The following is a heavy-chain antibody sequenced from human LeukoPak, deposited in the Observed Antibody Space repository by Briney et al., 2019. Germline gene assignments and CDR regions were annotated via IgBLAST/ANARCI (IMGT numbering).Heavy chain of an antibody. CDR3: ARDGIAVAGSYWYFDL. Sequence: SETLSLTCTVSGDSISSYYWSWLRQPPGKGLEWFGYIYYSGSTNYNPSLKSRVTISVDTSKNQFSLKLSSVTAADSAVYYCARDGIAVAGSYWYFDLWGRGTLVTVSS. J-gene: IGHJ2*01. CDR2: IYYSGST. D-gene: IGHD6-19*01. CDR1: GDSISSYY. V-gene: IGHV4-59*01.